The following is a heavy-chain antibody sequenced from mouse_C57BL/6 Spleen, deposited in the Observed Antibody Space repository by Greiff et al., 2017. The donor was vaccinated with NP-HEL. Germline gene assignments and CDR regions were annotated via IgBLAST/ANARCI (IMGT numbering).Heavy chain of an antibody. CDR2: IDPANGNT. V-gene: IGHV14-3*01. J-gene: IGHJ3*01. Sequence: EVQLQQSVAELVRPGASVKLSCTASGFNIKNTYMHWVKQRPEQGLEWIGRIDPANGNTQYAPKFQGKATITADTSSNTAYLQRSSLTSEDTAIYYCARSDYYGSSPAWFAYWGQGTLVTVSA. CDR1: GFNIKNTY. D-gene: IGHD1-1*01. CDR3: ARSDYYGSSPAWFAY.